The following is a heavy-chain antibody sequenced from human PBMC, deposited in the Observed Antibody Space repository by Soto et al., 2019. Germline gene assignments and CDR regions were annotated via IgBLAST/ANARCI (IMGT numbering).Heavy chain of an antibody. Sequence: QVQLVQSGAEVKKPGASVKVSCKASGYTFTSYAMHWVRQAPGQRLEWMGWINAGNGNTKYSQKFQGRVTITRDTPGSTAYMDMSSMRSEDTAVYYCARRYYDILTCYEFRAGGMDVWGHGTTVPVSS. CDR3: ARRYYDILTCYEFRAGGMDV. CDR1: GYTFTSYA. J-gene: IGHJ6*02. V-gene: IGHV1-3*01. CDR2: INAGNGNT. D-gene: IGHD3-9*01.